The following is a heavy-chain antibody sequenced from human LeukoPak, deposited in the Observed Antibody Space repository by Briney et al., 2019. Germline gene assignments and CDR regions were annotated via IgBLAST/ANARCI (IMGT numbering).Heavy chain of an antibody. CDR1: GFTFSSYW. Sequence: GGSLRLSCAASGFTFSSYWMSWVRQAPGKGLEWVANIKQDGSEKYYVDSVKGRFTISRDNAKNSLYPQRNSLRAEDTAVYYCARDRNMATRLWTPTDYWGQGTLVTVSS. V-gene: IGHV3-7*01. J-gene: IGHJ4*02. CDR3: ARDRNMATRLWTPTDY. D-gene: IGHD6-6*01. CDR2: IKQDGSEK.